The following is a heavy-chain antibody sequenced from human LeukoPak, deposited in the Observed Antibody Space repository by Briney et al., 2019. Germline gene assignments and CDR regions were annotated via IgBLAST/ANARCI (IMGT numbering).Heavy chain of an antibody. J-gene: IGHJ4*02. CDR1: RYTFTSNY. V-gene: IGHV1-46*01. CDR2: IYPRDGST. Sequence: ASVKVSCKASRYTFTSNYIHWVGQAPGQGLEWMGMIYPRDGSTSYAQKFQGRVTVTRDTSTSTVHMELSGLRSEDTAVYYCARDQEGFDYWGQGTLVTVSS. CDR3: ARDQEGFDY.